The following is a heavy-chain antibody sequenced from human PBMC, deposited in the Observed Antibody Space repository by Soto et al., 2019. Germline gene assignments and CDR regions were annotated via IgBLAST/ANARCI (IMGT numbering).Heavy chain of an antibody. CDR1: GFTFSSYA. CDR3: AREGMGFSNWFDP. Sequence: EVQLLESGGGLVQPGGSLRLSCAASGFTFSSYAMSWVRQAPGKGLEWVSAISGSGGSTYYADSVKGRFTISRDNARNTVYLQMNSLRVEDTAVYYCAREGMGFSNWFDPRGQGTLVTVSS. J-gene: IGHJ5*02. CDR2: ISGSGGST. D-gene: IGHD2-8*01. V-gene: IGHV3-23*01.